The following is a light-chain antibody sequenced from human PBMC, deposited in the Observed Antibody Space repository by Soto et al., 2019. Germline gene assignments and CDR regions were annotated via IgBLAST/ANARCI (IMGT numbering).Light chain of an antibody. CDR2: GAS. CDR1: QSVSSSY. V-gene: IGKV3-20*01. CDR3: QQYDSSPRT. Sequence: EMVLTQSTGTLSLSPGERATLSCRASQSVSSSYLAWYQQKPGQAHRLLIYGASSRATGIPDRFSGSGSGTDFTLTISRLEPEDFAVYYCQQYDSSPRTFGQGTKVEIK. J-gene: IGKJ1*01.